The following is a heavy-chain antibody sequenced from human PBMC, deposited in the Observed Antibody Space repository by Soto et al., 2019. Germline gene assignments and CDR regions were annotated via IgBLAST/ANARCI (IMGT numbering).Heavy chain of an antibody. CDR1: GGSFSGYY. J-gene: IGHJ4*02. CDR3: ARGLGDYDYIWGSYRPKYYFDY. CDR2: INHSGST. V-gene: IGHV4-34*01. Sequence: PSETLSLTCAVYGGSFSGYYWSWIRQPPGKGLEWIGEINHSGSTNYNPSLKSRVTISVDTSKNQFSLKLSSVTAADTAVYYCARGLGDYDYIWGSYRPKYYFDYWGQGTLVTVSS. D-gene: IGHD3-16*02.